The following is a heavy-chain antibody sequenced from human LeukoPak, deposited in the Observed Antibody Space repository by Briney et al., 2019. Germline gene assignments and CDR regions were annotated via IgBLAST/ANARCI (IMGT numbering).Heavy chain of an antibody. CDR2: IYYSGST. CDR3: ARVATEPAEYFQH. Sequence: SETLSLTCTVSGSSISSGGYYWSWIRQHPGTGLEWLGYIYYSGSTYYNPSLKSRVTISVDTSKNQFSLKLSSVTAADTAVYYCARVATEPAEYFQHWGQGTLVTVSS. CDR1: GSSISSGGYY. V-gene: IGHV4-31*03. D-gene: IGHD1-14*01. J-gene: IGHJ1*01.